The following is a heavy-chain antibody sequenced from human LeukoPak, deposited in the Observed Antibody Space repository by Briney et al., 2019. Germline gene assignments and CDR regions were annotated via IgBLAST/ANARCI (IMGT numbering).Heavy chain of an antibody. CDR3: ARVPIRRITMIVGYMDV. CDR2: INHSGST. V-gene: IGHV4-34*01. J-gene: IGHJ6*03. D-gene: IGHD3-22*01. Sequence: SETLSLTCTVSGGSISSYYWSWIRQPPGKGLEWIGEINHSGSTNYNPSLKSRVTISVDTSKNQFSLKLSSVTAADTAVYYCARVPIRRITMIVGYMDVWGKGTTVTVSS. CDR1: GGSISSYY.